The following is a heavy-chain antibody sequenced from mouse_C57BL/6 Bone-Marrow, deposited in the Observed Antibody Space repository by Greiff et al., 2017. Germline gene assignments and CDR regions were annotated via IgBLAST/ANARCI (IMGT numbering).Heavy chain of an antibody. CDR1: GYTFTSYW. D-gene: IGHD1-1*01. J-gene: IGHJ1*03. Sequence: VKLSCKASGYTFTSYWMHWVKQRPGQGLEWIGEIDPSDSYTNYNQKFKGKSTLTVDKSSSTAYMQLSSLTSEDSAVYYCAPYYGSSYWYFDVWGTGTTVTVSS. CDR3: APYYGSSYWYFDV. CDR2: IDPSDSYT. V-gene: IGHV1-69*01.